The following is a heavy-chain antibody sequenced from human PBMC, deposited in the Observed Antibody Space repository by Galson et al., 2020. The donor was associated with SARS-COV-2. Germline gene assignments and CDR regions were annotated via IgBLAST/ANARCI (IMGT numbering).Heavy chain of an antibody. V-gene: IGHV4-39*01. CDR1: GGSITSRSYF. CDR3: ARQSRAIELWLDGGDWFDT. CDR2: SHYSGKA. J-gene: IGHJ5*02. D-gene: IGHD5-18*01. Sequence: SETLSLTCIVSGGSITSRSYFWGWIRQPPGKGLEWIGSSHYSGKASYTPSLKGRVTISVDTSKNHFSLRLNSVTAADTAVYYCARQSRAIELWLDGGDWFDTWGQGTLVTVSS.